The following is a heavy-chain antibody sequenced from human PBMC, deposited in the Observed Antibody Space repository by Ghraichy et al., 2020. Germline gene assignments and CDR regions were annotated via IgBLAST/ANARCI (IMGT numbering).Heavy chain of an antibody. Sequence: GGSLRLSCKASGFTFGDYAMSWFRQAPGKGLEWVGFIRSKAYGGTTEYAASVKGRFTISRDDSKSIAYLQMNSLKTEDTAVYYCTRYSGYGGYGMDVWGQGTTVTVSS. V-gene: IGHV3-49*03. CDR3: TRYSGYGGYGMDV. J-gene: IGHJ6*02. D-gene: IGHD5-12*01. CDR2: IRSKAYGGTT. CDR1: GFTFGDYA.